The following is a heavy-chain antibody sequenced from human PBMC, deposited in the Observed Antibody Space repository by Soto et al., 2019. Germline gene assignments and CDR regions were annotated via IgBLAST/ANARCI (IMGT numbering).Heavy chain of an antibody. CDR2: IISSGSTI. V-gene: IGHV3-48*03. CDR3: ARALRYCSSTSCYPAVTATSYYYGMDV. CDR1: GFTFSSYE. J-gene: IGHJ6*02. Sequence: PGGSLNLSCAASGFTFSSYEMNWVRQAPGKGLEWVSYIISSGSTIYYADSVKGRFTISRDNAKNSLYLQMNSLRAEDTAVYYCARALRYCSSTSCYPAVTATSYYYGMDVWGQGTTVTVSS. D-gene: IGHD2-2*01.